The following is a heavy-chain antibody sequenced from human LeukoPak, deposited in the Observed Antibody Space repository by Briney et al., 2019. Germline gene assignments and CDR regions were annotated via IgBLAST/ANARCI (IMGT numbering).Heavy chain of an antibody. CDR1: GFTFSSYE. Sequence: PGGSLRLSCAASGFTFSSYEMNWVRQAPGKGLEWVSYISSSGSTIYYADSVKGRFTISRDNAKNSLYLQMNSLRAEDTAVYYCARDGVSSGPDFDYWGQGTLVTVSS. CDR2: ISSSGSTI. J-gene: IGHJ4*02. CDR3: ARDGVSSGPDFDY. D-gene: IGHD3-3*01. V-gene: IGHV3-48*03.